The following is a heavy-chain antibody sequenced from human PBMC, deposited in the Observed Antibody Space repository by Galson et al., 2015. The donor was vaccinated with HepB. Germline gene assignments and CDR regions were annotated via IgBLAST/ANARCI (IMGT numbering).Heavy chain of an antibody. CDR3: ARADIVVVPAVRVWFDP. CDR1: GFTFSSYW. D-gene: IGHD2-2*01. V-gene: IGHV3-7*01. Sequence: SLRLSCAASGFTFSSYWMSWVRQAPGKGLGWVANIKQDGSEKYYVDSVKGRFTISRDNAKNSLYLQMNSLRAEDTAVYYCARADIVVVPAVRVWFDPWGQGTLVTVSS. CDR2: IKQDGSEK. J-gene: IGHJ5*02.